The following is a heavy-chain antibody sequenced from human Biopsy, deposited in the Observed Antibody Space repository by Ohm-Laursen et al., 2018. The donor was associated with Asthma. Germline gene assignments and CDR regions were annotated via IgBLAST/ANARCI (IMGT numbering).Heavy chain of an antibody. CDR2: TNERGVT. Sequence: SETLSLTCYVDPGSFRGFFWTWIRQSPGKGLEWIGETNERGVTNNNPSLKSRVIISIDTYWNRVSLKLTSVTAADTAVYYCARGPELDVWGQGTTVTVSS. CDR3: ARGPELDV. V-gene: IGHV4-34*01. CDR1: PGSFRGFF. J-gene: IGHJ6*02.